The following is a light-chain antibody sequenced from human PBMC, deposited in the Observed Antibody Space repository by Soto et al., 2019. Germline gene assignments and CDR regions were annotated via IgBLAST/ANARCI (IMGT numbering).Light chain of an antibody. J-gene: IGKJ5*01. V-gene: IGKV3-15*01. CDR1: QSVSRY. CDR2: GAS. CDR3: QQYNEWHLIT. Sequence: EIVMTQSPATLSVSPGERATLSCRASQSVSRYLAWYQQKPGQAPRLLIYGASTRATDIPARFSGSGSGTEFTLTLTSLQSEDFAVYYCQQYNEWHLITFGQGTRLEIK.